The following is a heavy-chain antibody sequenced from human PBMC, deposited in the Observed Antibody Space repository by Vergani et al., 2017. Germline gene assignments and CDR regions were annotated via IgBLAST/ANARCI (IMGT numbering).Heavy chain of an antibody. Sequence: QVQLVQSGAEVKKPGASVKVSCKASGYTFTSYYMHWVRQAPGQGLEWMGIINPSGGSTSYAQKFQGRVTMTRDTSTSTVYMELSSLRSEDTAVYYCARVGYCSSTSFPIFDYWGQGTLVTVSS. CDR3: ARVGYCSSTSFPIFDY. J-gene: IGHJ4*02. V-gene: IGHV1-46*03. CDR1: GYTFTSYY. CDR2: INPSGGST. D-gene: IGHD2-2*01.